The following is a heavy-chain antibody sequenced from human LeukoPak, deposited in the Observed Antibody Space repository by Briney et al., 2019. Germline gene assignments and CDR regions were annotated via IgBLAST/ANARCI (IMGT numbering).Heavy chain of an antibody. CDR1: GGTFSSYA. V-gene: IGHV1-69*04. Sequence: SVKVSCKASGGTFSSYAISWVRQAPGQGLEWMGRIIPILGIANYAQKFQGRVTITADKSTSTAYMELSSLRSEDTAVYYCARSYDSSGYLNYSGQGTLVTVSS. D-gene: IGHD3-22*01. J-gene: IGHJ4*02. CDR3: ARSYDSSGYLNY. CDR2: IIPILGIA.